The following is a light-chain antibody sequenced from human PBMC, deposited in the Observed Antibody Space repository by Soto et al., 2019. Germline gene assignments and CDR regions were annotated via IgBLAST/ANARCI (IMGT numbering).Light chain of an antibody. Sequence: QSALTQPPSASGSPGQSVTISCTGTSSDVGGYNYVSWYQQHPGKAPKLMIYEVSKRPSGVPDRFSGSKSGNTASLTVSELQAEDEADYYCSSYAGSNNWVVFGGGTKVTVL. V-gene: IGLV2-8*01. J-gene: IGLJ2*01. CDR1: SSDVGGYNY. CDR3: SSYAGSNNWVV. CDR2: EVS.